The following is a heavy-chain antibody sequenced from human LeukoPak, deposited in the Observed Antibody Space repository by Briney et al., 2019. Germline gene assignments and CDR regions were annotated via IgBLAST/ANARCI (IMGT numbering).Heavy chain of an antibody. CDR2: IYSGGGT. J-gene: IGHJ4*02. CDR1: DFTVSNNY. D-gene: IGHD4-17*01. Sequence: PGGSLRLSCAASDFTVSNNYTSWVRQAPGKGLEWVSLIYSGGGTYYADSVKGRFTISRDNSKNTLYLQMNSLRAEDTAVYYCARWTTLHFDYWGQGTLVTVSS. V-gene: IGHV3-53*01. CDR3: ARWTTLHFDY.